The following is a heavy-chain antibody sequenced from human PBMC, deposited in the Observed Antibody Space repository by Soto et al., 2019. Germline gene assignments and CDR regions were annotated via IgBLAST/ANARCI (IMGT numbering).Heavy chain of an antibody. CDR1: GFSVGDYV. D-gene: IGHD3-9*01. CDR3: ARDILTGSYSPPQDY. V-gene: IGHV3-49*04. Sequence: RLSCATSGFSVGDYVLSWGRQAPGKGLEWVGYIRSKAYGGTAEYAASVTGRFTISRDDSKSIAYLQMNSLKTEDTAVYYCARDILTGSYSPPQDYWGQGTLVTVSS. J-gene: IGHJ4*02. CDR2: IRSKAYGGTA.